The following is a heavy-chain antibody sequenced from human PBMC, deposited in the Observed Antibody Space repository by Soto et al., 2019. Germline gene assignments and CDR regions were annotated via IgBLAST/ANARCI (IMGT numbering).Heavy chain of an antibody. Sequence: PGGSLRLSCAASGFTFSSYAMSWVRQAPGKGLEWVSAISGSGGSTYYADSVKGRFTISRDNSKNTLYLQMNSLRAEDTAVYYCAKGGITMVRGVITPYYYGMDVWGQGTTVTVSS. CDR2: ISGSGGST. V-gene: IGHV3-23*01. CDR3: AKGGITMVRGVITPYYYGMDV. CDR1: GFTFSSYA. D-gene: IGHD3-10*01. J-gene: IGHJ6*02.